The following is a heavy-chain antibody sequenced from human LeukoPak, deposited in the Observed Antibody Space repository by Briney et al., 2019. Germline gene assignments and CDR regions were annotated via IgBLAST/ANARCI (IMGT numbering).Heavy chain of an antibody. J-gene: IGHJ4*02. D-gene: IGHD5-18*01. Sequence: PSETLSLTCTVSGGSITNHLWNWIRQPAGKGLEWIGRISTSGSTNYNPSLKSRVTISVDTSKNQFSLKLSSVTAADTAVYYCARAPYSYGVHPIDYWGQGTLVTVSS. CDR3: ARAPYSYGVHPIDY. V-gene: IGHV4-4*07. CDR1: GGSITNHL. CDR2: ISTSGST.